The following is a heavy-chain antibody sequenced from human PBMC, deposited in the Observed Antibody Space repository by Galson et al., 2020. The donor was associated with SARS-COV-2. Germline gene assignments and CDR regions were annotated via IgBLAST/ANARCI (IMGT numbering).Heavy chain of an antibody. Sequence: ASVKVSCKVSGYTLTELSMHWVRQAPGKGLEWMGGFDPEDGETIYAQKFQGRVTMTEDTSTDTAYMELSSLRSEDTAVYYCATAPSIRGFITSYYYYYGMDVWGQGTTVTVSS. J-gene: IGHJ6*02. D-gene: IGHD3-10*01. V-gene: IGHV1-24*01. CDR2: FDPEDGET. CDR1: GYTLTELS. CDR3: ATAPSIRGFITSYYYYYGMDV.